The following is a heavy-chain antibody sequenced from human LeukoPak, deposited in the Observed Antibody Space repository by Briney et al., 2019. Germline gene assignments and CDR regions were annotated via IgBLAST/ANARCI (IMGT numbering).Heavy chain of an antibody. Sequence: SSETLSLTCAVYGGSFSGYYWSWIRQPPGKGLEWIGEINHSGSTNYNPSLKSRVTISVDTSKNQFSLKLSSVTAADTAVYYCARDLVVVTPTARYYYYYMDVWGKGTTVTISS. CDR2: INHSGST. V-gene: IGHV4-34*01. CDR3: ARDLVVVTPTARYYYYYMDV. D-gene: IGHD3-22*01. CDR1: GGSFSGYY. J-gene: IGHJ6*03.